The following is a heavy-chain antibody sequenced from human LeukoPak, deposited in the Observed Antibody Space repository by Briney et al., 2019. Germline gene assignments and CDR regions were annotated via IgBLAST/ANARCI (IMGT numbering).Heavy chain of an antibody. CDR1: GFTFSSYW. V-gene: IGHV3-7*01. CDR3: ARRTGFGELSIDY. CDR2: IKQDGSEK. J-gene: IGHJ4*02. D-gene: IGHD3-10*01. Sequence: GGSLRLSCAASGFTFSSYWMSWVRQAPGKGLEWVANIKQDGSEKYYVDSVKGRFTISRDNAKNSLYLQMNSLRAEDTAVYYCARRTGFGELSIDYWGQGTLVTVSS.